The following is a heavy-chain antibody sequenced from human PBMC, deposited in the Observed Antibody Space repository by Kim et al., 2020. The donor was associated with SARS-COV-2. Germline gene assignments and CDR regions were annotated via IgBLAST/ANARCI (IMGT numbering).Heavy chain of an antibody. Sequence: SETLSLTCTVSGGSISSYYWSWIRQPPGKGLEWIGYIYYSGSTNYNPSLKSRVTISVDTSKNQFSLKLSSVTAADTAVYYWARERGERLFDYWGQGTLVTVSS. CDR2: IYYSGST. J-gene: IGHJ4*02. D-gene: IGHD4-17*01. CDR1: GGSISSYY. V-gene: IGHV4-59*13. CDR3: ARERGERLFDY.